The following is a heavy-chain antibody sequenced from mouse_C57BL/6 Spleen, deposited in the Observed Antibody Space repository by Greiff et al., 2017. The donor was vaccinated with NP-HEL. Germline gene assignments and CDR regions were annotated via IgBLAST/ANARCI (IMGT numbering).Heavy chain of an antibody. D-gene: IGHD1-1*01. J-gene: IGHJ3*01. CDR1: GYSITSGYY. CDR3: AREADITTVVAPGFAY. CDR2: ISYDGSN. Sequence: DVKLQESGPGLVKPSQSLSLTCSVTGYSITSGYYWNWIRQFPGNKLEWMGYISYDGSNNYNPYLKNRISLTRDTSNVQFFLKLNSVNTEDTATYYCAREADITTVVAPGFAYWGQGTLVTVSA. V-gene: IGHV3-6*01.